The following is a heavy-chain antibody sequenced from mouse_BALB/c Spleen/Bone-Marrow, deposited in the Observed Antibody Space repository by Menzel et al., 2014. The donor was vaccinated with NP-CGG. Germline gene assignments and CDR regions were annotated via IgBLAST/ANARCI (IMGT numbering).Heavy chain of an antibody. Sequence: QVQLKQSGAELVRPGTSVKVSRKASGYAFTNYLIEWIRQRPEQGLEWVGVLNPGSGGTNYNEKFKGKATLTADKSSSTAYMQLSSLTSDDSAVYFCARRIYYAMGYWGQGTALTVSS. J-gene: IGHJ2*01. CDR3: ARRIYYAMGY. V-gene: IGHV1-54*01. D-gene: IGHD2-1*01. CDR2: LNPGSGGT. CDR1: GYAFTNYL.